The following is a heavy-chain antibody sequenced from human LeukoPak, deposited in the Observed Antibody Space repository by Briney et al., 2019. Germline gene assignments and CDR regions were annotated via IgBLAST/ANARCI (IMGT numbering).Heavy chain of an antibody. D-gene: IGHD6-19*01. V-gene: IGHV4-59*12. CDR3: ARLGQQLPSQSGRSVYSSGWYSD. Sequence: SETLSLTCTVSGGSISSYYWSWIRQPPGKGLEWIGYIYYSGSTNYNPSLKSRVTISVDTSENQFSLKLSSVTAADTAVYYCARLGQQLPSQSGRSVYSSGWYSDWGQGTLVTVSS. J-gene: IGHJ4*02. CDR2: IYYSGST. CDR1: GGSISSYY.